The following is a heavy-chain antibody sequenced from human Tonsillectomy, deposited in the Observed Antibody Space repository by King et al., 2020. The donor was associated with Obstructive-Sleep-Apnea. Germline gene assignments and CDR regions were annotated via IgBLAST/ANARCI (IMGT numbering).Heavy chain of an antibody. V-gene: IGHV4-59*08. D-gene: IGHD4-17*01. CDR1: GGSINNYY. J-gene: IGHJ4*02. CDR2: IYYSGST. Sequence: VQLQESGPGLVKPSETLSLTCIVSGGSINNYYWSWIRQPPGKGLEGIGYIYYSGSTNYNSSLKNRVTISVDTSKNQFSLKLSSVTAADTAVYYWARHLLGRYYFDYWGRGTLVTVSS. CDR3: ARHLLGRYYFDY.